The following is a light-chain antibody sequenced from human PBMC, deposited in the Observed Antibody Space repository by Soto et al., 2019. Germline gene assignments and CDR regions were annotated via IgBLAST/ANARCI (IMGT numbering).Light chain of an antibody. V-gene: IGLV2-8*01. CDR1: SSDVGRYNF. Sequence: QSALTQPPSASGSPGQSVTISCIGTSSDVGRYNFVSWYQHHPGKAPKLIIYEVTKRPSGVPDRFSGSKSGNTASLTVSGLQADDEADYFCSSYVGSNNYVFGTGTKVNVL. J-gene: IGLJ1*01. CDR3: SSYVGSNNYV. CDR2: EVT.